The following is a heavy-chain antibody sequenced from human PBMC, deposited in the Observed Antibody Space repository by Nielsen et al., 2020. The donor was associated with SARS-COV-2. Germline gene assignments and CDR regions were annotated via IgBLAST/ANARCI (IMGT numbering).Heavy chain of an antibody. CDR3: ARARTDQGIAAAGTSWGY. J-gene: IGHJ4*02. CDR2: IKQDGSEK. CDR1: GFTFSSYS. V-gene: IGHV3-7*03. Sequence: GGSLRLSCAASGFTFSSYSMNWVRQAPGKGLEWVANIKQDGSEKYYVDSVKGRFTISRDNAKNSLYLQMNSLRAEDTAVYYCARARTDQGIAAAGTSWGYWGQGTLVTVSS. D-gene: IGHD6-13*01.